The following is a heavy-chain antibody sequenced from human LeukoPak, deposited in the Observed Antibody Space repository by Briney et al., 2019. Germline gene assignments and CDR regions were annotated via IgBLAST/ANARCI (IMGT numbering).Heavy chain of an antibody. CDR3: ARGANFYYYGMDV. D-gene: IGHD4/OR15-4a*01. Sequence: SETPSLTCSVSGGSISSSTYFWAWIRQPPGKGLEWIGTIYYIGTTYYNPSLKSRVTISVDTSNNHFSLKLSSVTAADTAVYYCARGANFYYYGMDVWGQGTTVTVSS. CDR2: IYYIGTT. J-gene: IGHJ6*02. CDR1: GGSISSSTYF. V-gene: IGHV4-39*02.